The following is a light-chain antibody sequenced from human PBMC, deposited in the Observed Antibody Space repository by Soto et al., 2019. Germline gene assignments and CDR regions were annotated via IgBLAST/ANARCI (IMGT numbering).Light chain of an antibody. J-gene: IGLJ3*02. CDR2: EVS. V-gene: IGLV2-14*01. Sequence: QSALTQPASVSGSPGQSITISCTGTSSDVGGYNYVSWYQQHPGKAPKLMIYEVSNRPSGVSNRFSGSKSGNTACRTISGLQAEDEADYYCSSYTSSSTLVFGGGTKLTVL. CDR3: SSYTSSSTLV. CDR1: SSDVGGYNY.